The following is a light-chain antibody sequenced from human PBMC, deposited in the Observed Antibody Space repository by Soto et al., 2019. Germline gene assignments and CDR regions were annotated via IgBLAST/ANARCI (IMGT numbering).Light chain of an antibody. J-gene: IGKJ4*01. V-gene: IGKV3-15*01. CDR3: QQYNNWPLT. CDR1: QSVSTN. Sequence: IVLTQSPGTLSLSPGERATLSCRASQSVSTNLAWYQQKPAQAPRLLIYGASTRATGIPARFSGSGSGTEFTLTISSLQSADFAVYYCQQYNNWPLTFGGGIKV. CDR2: GAS.